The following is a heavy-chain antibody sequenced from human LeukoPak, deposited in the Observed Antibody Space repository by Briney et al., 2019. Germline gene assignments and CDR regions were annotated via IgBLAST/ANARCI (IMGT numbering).Heavy chain of an antibody. V-gene: IGHV3-48*01. CDR2: ITSSGGTK. Sequence: PGGPLRLSCAASGFPFSSYWMSWVRQAPGKGLECVSYITSSGGTKSYADSVKGRFTISRDNAKNALYLQMNSLRAEETAIYYCVRDEYCSGGSCYYYGMDVWGQGTTVTVSS. D-gene: IGHD2-15*01. CDR3: VRDEYCSGGSCYYYGMDV. CDR1: GFPFSSYW. J-gene: IGHJ6*02.